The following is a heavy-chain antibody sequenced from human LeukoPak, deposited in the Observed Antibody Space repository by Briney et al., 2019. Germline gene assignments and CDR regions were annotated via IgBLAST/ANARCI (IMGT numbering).Heavy chain of an antibody. CDR2: IKQDGSEK. D-gene: IGHD7-27*01. J-gene: IGHJ5*02. CDR1: GFTFSSYW. CDR3: ARDSLRTGNTRRNWFDP. Sequence: GGSLRLSCAASGFTFSSYWMSWVRQAPGKGLEWVANIKQDGSEKYYVDSVKGRFTISRDNAKNSLYLQMNSLRAEDTAVYYCARDSLRTGNTRRNWFDPWGQGTLVTVSS. V-gene: IGHV3-7*01.